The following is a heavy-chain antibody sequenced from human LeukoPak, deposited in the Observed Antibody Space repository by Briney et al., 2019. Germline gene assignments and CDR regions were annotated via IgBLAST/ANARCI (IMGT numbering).Heavy chain of an antibody. CDR1: GFTFDDYA. J-gene: IGHJ4*02. Sequence: PGRSLRLSCAASGFTFDDYAMHWVRQAPGKGLEWVSGISWNSGSIGYADSVKGRFTISRDNAKNSLYLQMNSLRAEDTALYYCAKVGLSSSWYYNYFDYRGQGTLVTVSS. V-gene: IGHV3-9*01. CDR3: AKVGLSSSWYYNYFDY. D-gene: IGHD6-13*01. CDR2: ISWNSGSI.